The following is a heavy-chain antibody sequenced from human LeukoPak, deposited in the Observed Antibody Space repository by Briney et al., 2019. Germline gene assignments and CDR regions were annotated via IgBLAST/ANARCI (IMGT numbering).Heavy chain of an antibody. CDR3: ARPVRRSYYMDV. Sequence: SETLSLTCAVYGGSFSGYYWSWIRQPPGKGLEWIGEINHSGSTNYNPSLKRRVTISVDTSKNQFSLKLSSVTAADTAVYYCARPVRRSYYMDVWGKGTTVTISS. CDR2: INHSGST. J-gene: IGHJ6*03. CDR1: GGSFSGYY. V-gene: IGHV4-34*01.